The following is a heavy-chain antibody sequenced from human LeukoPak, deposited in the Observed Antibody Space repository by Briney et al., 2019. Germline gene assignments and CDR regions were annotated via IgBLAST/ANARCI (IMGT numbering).Heavy chain of an antibody. CDR3: ARDRGQYSSSWYGGGFDP. V-gene: IGHV1-2*02. CDR2: TNPNSGGT. J-gene: IGHJ5*02. Sequence: GASVKVSCKASGYTFTGYYMHWVRQAPGQGLEWMGWTNPNSGGTNYAQKFQGRVTMTRDTSISTAYMELSRLRSDDTAVYYCARDRGQYSSSWYGGGFDPWGQGTLVTVSS. CDR1: GYTFTGYY. D-gene: IGHD6-13*01.